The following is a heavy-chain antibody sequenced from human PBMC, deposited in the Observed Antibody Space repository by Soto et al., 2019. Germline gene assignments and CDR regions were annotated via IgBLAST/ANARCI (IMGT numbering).Heavy chain of an antibody. CDR1: GASISRGGSS. J-gene: IGHJ6*02. Sequence: PSETLSLTCAVSGASISRGGSSWSWIRQAPGTGLEWIGYTYHNGITNYNPSLKSRVTISVDKSQNQSSLSLNFVTAADTAVYYCARGLAVRGSYGLDVWGQGTTVTVSS. V-gene: IGHV4-30-2*01. CDR3: ARGLAVRGSYGLDV. CDR2: TYHNGIT. D-gene: IGHD3-10*01.